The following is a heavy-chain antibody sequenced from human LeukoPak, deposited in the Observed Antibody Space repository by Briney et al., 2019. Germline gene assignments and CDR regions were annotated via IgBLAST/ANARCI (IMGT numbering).Heavy chain of an antibody. V-gene: IGHV3-9*01. CDR1: GFTFDDYA. Sequence: GGSLRLSCAASGFTFDDYAMHWVRQAPGRGLEWVSGISWNSRTIAYADSVKGRFTISRDNGKNSVFLQMNSLRPEDTAFYYCARDIGGNVDYCFHNRGQGTLVTVSS. D-gene: IGHD2/OR15-2a*01. CDR2: ISWNSRTI. J-gene: IGHJ4*02. CDR3: ARDIGGNVDYCFHN.